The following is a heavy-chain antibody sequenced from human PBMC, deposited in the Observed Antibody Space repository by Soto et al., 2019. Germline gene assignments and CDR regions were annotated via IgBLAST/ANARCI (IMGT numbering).Heavy chain of an antibody. CDR1: GDTFTSYD. CDR2: MNPNSGNT. Sequence: ASVKVSCKASGDTFTSYDINWVRQATGQGLEWMGWMNPNSGNTGYAQKFQGRVTMTRNTSISTAYMELSSLRSEDTAVYYCARGGSVSGYDFWSGYYNPHYYYYMDVWGKGTTVTVSS. J-gene: IGHJ6*03. CDR3: ARGGSVSGYDFWSGYYNPHYYYYMDV. D-gene: IGHD3-3*01. V-gene: IGHV1-8*01.